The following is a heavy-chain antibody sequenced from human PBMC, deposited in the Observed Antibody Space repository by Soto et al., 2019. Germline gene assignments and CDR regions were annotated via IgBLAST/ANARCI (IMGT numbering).Heavy chain of an antibody. CDR1: GFTFSNYE. D-gene: IGHD6-13*01. J-gene: IGHJ6*03. CDR3: ARRGYGSRWPNVYMDV. V-gene: IGHV3-64*01. Sequence: EAQLVESGGGLVQPGGSLRLSCAASGFTFSNYEMHWVRQAPGKGLEYVSGISNNGAHTDYAKSVKGRFTISRDNSGNTLYLQMGSLRAEDMAFYYWARRGYGSRWPNVYMDVWGKGTTVTVSS. CDR2: ISNNGAHT.